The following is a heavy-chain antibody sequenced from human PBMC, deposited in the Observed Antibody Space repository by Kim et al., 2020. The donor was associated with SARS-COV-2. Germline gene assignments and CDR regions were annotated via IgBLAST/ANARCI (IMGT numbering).Heavy chain of an antibody. Sequence: GGSLRLSCAASGFTFSNAWMSWVRQAPGKGLEWVGRIKSKTDGGTTDYAAPVKGRFTISRDDSKNTLYLQMNSLKTEDTAVYYCTTAEVGVTIFGVVIVPFDYCGQGTLVTVSS. CDR2: IKSKTDGGTT. D-gene: IGHD3-3*01. CDR1: GFTFSNAW. J-gene: IGHJ4*02. CDR3: TTAEVGVTIFGVVIVPFDY. V-gene: IGHV3-15*01.